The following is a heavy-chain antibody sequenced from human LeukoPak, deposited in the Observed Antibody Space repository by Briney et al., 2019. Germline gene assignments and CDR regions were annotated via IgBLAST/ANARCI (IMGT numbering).Heavy chain of an antibody. CDR2: IYPGDSNT. CDR1: GCTFTNYW. V-gene: IGHV5-51*01. Sequence: GESLKISCKGSGCTFTNYWIAWVRQMPGRGPEWMAIIYPGDSNTRYSPSFQGQITISADKSISTAYLQWSSLKASDTAMYYCARQGMHYNFLTGYYSYYLDYWGQGTLVTVSS. D-gene: IGHD3-9*01. J-gene: IGHJ4*02. CDR3: ARQGMHYNFLTGYYSYYLDY.